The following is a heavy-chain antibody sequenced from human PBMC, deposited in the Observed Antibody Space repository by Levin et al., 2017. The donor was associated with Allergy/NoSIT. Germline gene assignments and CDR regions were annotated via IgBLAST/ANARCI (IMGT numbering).Heavy chain of an antibody. CDR2: ISYDGSNK. J-gene: IGHJ4*02. D-gene: IGHD5-18*01. Sequence: PGGSLRLSCAASGFTFYSYGMHWVRQAPGKGLDWVASISYDGSNKYYADSVKGRFTISRDNSKNTLYLQMNSLRAEDTALYYCAKDRGYSYGGAGYWGQGTLVTVSS. CDR1: GFTFYSYG. CDR3: AKDRGYSYGGAGY. V-gene: IGHV3-30*18.